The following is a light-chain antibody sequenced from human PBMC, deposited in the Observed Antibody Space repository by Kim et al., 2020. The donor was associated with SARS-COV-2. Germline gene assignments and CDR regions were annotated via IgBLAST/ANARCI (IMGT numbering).Light chain of an antibody. J-gene: IGLJ2*01. V-gene: IGLV1-44*01. Sequence: GLGVTISCSGSRSSIGRKPVNGYQQLPGTAPKLLIFNNNERASGVPERFSGSKSGTSASLAISGLQSEDEADYYGAAWHDSLNGVIFGGGTQLTVL. CDR1: RSSIGRKP. CDR3: AAWHDSLNGVI. CDR2: NNN.